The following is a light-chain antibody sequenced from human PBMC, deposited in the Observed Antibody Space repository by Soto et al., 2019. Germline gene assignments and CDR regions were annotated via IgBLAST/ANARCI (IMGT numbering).Light chain of an antibody. CDR2: EAS. CDR1: QNISIW. J-gene: IGKJ1*01. V-gene: IGKV1-5*03. CDR3: QQHKTYSRT. Sequence: DIQMTQSPSTLSASVGDRVTITCRASQNISIWLAWYQQKPGKAPKFLIYEASTLQSGVPSRFSGSGSGTEFILTISSLQPDDFATYYCQQHKTYSRTFGQGTKVEIK.